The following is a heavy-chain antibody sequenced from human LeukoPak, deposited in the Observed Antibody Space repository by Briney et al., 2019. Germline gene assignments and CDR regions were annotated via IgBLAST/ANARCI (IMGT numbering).Heavy chain of an antibody. CDR2: ISYDGSNK. J-gene: IGHJ4*02. CDR1: GFTFSSYA. V-gene: IGHV3-30-3*01. D-gene: IGHD1-26*01. CDR3: ASLSSRIEGSPDY. Sequence: PGGSLRLSCAASGFTFSSYAMSWVRQAPGKGLEWVAVISYDGSNKYYADSVKGRFTISRDNSKNTLYLQMNSLRAEDTAVYYCASLSSRIEGSPDYWGQGTLVTVSS.